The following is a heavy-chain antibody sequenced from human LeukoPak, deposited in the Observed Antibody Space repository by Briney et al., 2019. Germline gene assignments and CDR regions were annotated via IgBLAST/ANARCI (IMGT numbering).Heavy chain of an antibody. V-gene: IGHV1-69*05. Sequence: GASVKVSCKASGGTFSSYAISWVRQAPEQGLEWMGRIIPIFGTANYAQKFQGRVTITTDESTSTAYMELRSLRSEDTAVYYCARDTVGAILTDAFDIWGQGTMVTVSS. CDR1: GGTFSSYA. J-gene: IGHJ3*02. CDR2: IIPIFGTA. D-gene: IGHD1-26*01. CDR3: ARDTVGAILTDAFDI.